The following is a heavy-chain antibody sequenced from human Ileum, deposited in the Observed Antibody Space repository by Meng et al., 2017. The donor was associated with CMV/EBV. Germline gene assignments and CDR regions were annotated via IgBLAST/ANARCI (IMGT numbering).Heavy chain of an antibody. CDR3: AREDTAGFDF. J-gene: IGHJ4*02. V-gene: IGHV1-2*02. CDR2: INPNSGGT. CDR1: GYTFTGYY. Sequence: ASVKVSCKASGYTFTGYYMDWVRQAPGQGLEWMGWINPNSGGTNSAQKFQGRVTMNRDTSISTAYMELNRVRSDDTAVYYCAREDTAGFDFWGQGTLVTVSS. D-gene: IGHD5-18*01.